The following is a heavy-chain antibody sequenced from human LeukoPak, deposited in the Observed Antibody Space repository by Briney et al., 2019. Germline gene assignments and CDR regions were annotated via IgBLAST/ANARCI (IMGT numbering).Heavy chain of an antibody. CDR3: ARVAAAGNDY. J-gene: IGHJ4*02. CDR2: IYYSGST. CDR1: GGSISSYY. D-gene: IGHD6-13*01. Sequence: SETLSLTCTVSGGSISSYYWSWIRQPPGKGLEWIGYIYYSGSTNYNPSLKSRVTISVDTSKNQFSLKLSSVTAADTAVYYCARVAAAGNDYWGQATLVTVSS. V-gene: IGHV4-59*01.